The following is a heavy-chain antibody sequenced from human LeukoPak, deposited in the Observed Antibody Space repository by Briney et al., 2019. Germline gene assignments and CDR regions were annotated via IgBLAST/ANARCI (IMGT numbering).Heavy chain of an antibody. CDR2: INHSGST. J-gene: IGHJ4*02. Sequence: SQTLSLTCTVSGGSISSGGYYWSWIRQPPGKGLEWIGEINHSGSTNYNPSLKSRVTISVDTSKNQFSLKLSSVTAADTAVYYCARRPDSSGPFDYWGQGTLVTVSS. D-gene: IGHD3-22*01. CDR1: GGSISSGGYY. CDR3: ARRPDSSGPFDY. V-gene: IGHV4-30-2*01.